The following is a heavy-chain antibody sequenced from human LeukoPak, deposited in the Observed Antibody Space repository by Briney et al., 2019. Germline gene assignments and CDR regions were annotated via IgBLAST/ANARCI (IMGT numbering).Heavy chain of an antibody. CDR3: ARVGILQDPPDY. Sequence: WASVKVSCKASGYTFTGYYMHWVRQAPGQGLEWMGIINPSGGSTSYAQKFQGRVTMTRDMSTSTVYMELSSLRSEDTAVYYCARVGILQDPPDYWGQGTLVTVSS. J-gene: IGHJ4*02. CDR1: GYTFTGYY. CDR2: INPSGGST. D-gene: IGHD2-21*01. V-gene: IGHV1-46*01.